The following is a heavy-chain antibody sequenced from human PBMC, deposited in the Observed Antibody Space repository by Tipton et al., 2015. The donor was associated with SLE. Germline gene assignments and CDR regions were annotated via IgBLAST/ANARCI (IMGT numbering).Heavy chain of an antibody. V-gene: IGHV4-59*01. CDR3: ARGWQHLTSPYDY. Sequence: TLSLTCTVSGGSITNSYWGWIRQPPGQGLEWIGHIYYTGRTDYHPSFKSRVTISLDTSTNHFSLRLSSVTAADTAVYYCARGWQHLTSPYDYWGQGTLVTVSS. D-gene: IGHD6-13*01. J-gene: IGHJ4*02. CDR1: GGSITNSY. CDR2: IYYTGRT.